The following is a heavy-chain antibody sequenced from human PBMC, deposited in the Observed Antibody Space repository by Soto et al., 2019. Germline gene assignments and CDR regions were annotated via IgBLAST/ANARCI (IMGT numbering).Heavy chain of an antibody. CDR3: ARASYGSGNYYAPYYFYAMDV. CDR2: IYYSGNT. D-gene: IGHD3-10*01. J-gene: IGHJ6*02. V-gene: IGHV4-59*01. CDR1: GASISSYY. Sequence: QVQLQESGPGVVKPSETLSLTCDVSGASISSYYWSWIRQPPGKGLEWIRYIYYSGNTNYNPSLKSRVTMSVDTSKNQFSLNLTSVTAADTAVYFCARASYGSGNYYAPYYFYAMDVWGQGTTVTISS.